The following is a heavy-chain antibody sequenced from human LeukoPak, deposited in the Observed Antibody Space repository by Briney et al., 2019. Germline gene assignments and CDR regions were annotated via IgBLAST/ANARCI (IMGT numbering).Heavy chain of an antibody. CDR1: GYTFTRYY. CDR3: ARGVSRYFDWLSYFDY. J-gene: IGHJ4*02. Sequence: ASVKVSCKASGYTFTRYYMHWVRQAPGQGLEWMGWITPNSGGTNYAQKFQGRVTMTRDTSISTAYMELSRLRSDDTAVYYCARGVSRYFDWLSYFDYWGQGTLVTVSS. CDR2: ITPNSGGT. V-gene: IGHV1-2*02. D-gene: IGHD3-9*01.